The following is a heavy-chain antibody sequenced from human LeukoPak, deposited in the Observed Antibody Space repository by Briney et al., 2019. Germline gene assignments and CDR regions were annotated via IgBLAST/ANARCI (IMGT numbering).Heavy chain of an antibody. CDR2: ISWNSGSV. V-gene: IGHV3-9*01. J-gene: IGHJ4*02. D-gene: IGHD1-26*01. Sequence: GGSLRLSCAASGFTFSSYGMHWVRQAPGKGLEWVSGISWNSGSVGYVDSVKGRFTISRDNAKNSLYLQMNSLRAEDTAVYYCATVGGSYSPADYWGQGTLVTVSS. CDR3: ATVGGSYSPADY. CDR1: GFTFSSYG.